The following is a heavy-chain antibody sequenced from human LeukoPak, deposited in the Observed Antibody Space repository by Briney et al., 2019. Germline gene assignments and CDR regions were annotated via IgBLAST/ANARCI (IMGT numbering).Heavy chain of an antibody. V-gene: IGHV1-69*04. Sequence: SVKVSCKASGGTFSSYAISWVRQAPGQGLEWMGRIIPILGIANYARKFQGRVTITADKSTSTAYMELSSLRSEDTAVYYCAREYYDSSGPFDYWGQGTLVTVSS. J-gene: IGHJ4*02. CDR2: IIPILGIA. D-gene: IGHD3-22*01. CDR1: GGTFSSYA. CDR3: AREYYDSSGPFDY.